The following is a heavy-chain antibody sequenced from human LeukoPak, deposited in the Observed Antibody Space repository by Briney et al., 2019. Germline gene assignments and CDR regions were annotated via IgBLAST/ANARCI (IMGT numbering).Heavy chain of an antibody. CDR1: GNSFISSR. J-gene: IGHJ1*01. CDR2: IYPSDSDT. D-gene: IGHD3-22*01. CDR3: ATTGYYYGHFQL. Sequence: HGESLKISCKGSGNSFISSRIGWVRQMPGKGLEWMGVIYPSDSDTRYSPSFQGQVTISADKSISTAYLQWSSLKASDTAMYYCATTGYYYGHFQLWGQGTLLTVSS. V-gene: IGHV5-51*01.